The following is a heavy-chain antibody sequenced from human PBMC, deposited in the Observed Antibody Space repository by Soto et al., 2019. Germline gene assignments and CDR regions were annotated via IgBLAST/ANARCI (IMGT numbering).Heavy chain of an antibody. D-gene: IGHD5-18*01. V-gene: IGHV3-74*01. CDR1: GFTFSSYW. CDR3: AREGYSYGYVDY. J-gene: IGHJ4*02. CDR2: INSDGSST. Sequence: GGSLRLSCAASGFTFSSYWMHWVRQAPGKGLVWVSRINSDGSSTSYADSVKGRFTISRDNAENTLYLQMNSLRAEDTAVYYCAREGYSYGYVDYWGQGTLVTVSS.